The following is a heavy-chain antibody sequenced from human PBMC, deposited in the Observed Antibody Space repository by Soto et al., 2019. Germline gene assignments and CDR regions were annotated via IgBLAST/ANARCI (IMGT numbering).Heavy chain of an antibody. Sequence: PSETLSLTCTVSGGSTSSYYWSWIRQPPGKGLEWIGYIYYSGSTNYNPSLKSRVTISVDTSKNQFSLKLSSVTAADTAVYYCARVSTPYYYGSGSSNPVMDVWGQGTTVTVSS. J-gene: IGHJ6*02. CDR1: GGSTSSYY. CDR3: ARVSTPYYYGSGSSNPVMDV. CDR2: IYYSGST. V-gene: IGHV4-59*01. D-gene: IGHD3-10*01.